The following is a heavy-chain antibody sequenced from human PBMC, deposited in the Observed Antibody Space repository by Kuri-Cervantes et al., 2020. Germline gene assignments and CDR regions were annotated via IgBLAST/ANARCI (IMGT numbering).Heavy chain of an antibody. CDR2: INHSGST. CDR1: GGSFSGYY. J-gene: IGHJ4*02. V-gene: IGHV4-34*01. Sequence: GSLRLSCAVYGGSFSGYYWSWIRQPPGKGLEWIGEINHSGSTNYNPSLKSRVTISVDTTKNQFPLKLTSVTAADTALYYCARRGDGVHDYWGQGTLVTVSS. CDR3: ARRGDGVHDY. D-gene: IGHD3-16*01.